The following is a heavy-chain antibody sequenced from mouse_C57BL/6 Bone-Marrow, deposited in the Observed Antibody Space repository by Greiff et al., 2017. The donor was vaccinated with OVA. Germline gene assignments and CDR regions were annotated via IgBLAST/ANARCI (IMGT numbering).Heavy chain of an antibody. V-gene: IGHV5-9-1*02. CDR2: ISSGGDYI. Sequence: EVKVEESGEGLVKPGGSLKLSCAASGFTFSSYAMSWVRQTPEKRLEWVAYISSGGDYIYYADTVKGRFTISRDNARNTLYLQMSSLKSEDTAMYYCTRDGGLLRRYFDVWGTGTTVTVSS. D-gene: IGHD1-2*01. CDR3: TRDGGLLRRYFDV. J-gene: IGHJ1*03. CDR1: GFTFSSYA.